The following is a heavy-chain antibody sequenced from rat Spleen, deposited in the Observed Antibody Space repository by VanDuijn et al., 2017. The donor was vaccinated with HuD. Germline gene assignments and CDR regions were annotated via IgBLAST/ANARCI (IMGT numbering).Heavy chain of an antibody. CDR1: GFTFSTSY. D-gene: IGHD1-2*01. Sequence: EVRLVESGGGLVQPGRSLKVSCAASGFTFSTSYMAWVRQAPTKGLEWVASINTGGGNPYYRDSVKGRFTISRDNAKSTLYLQMDSLRSEDTATYYCATHGTMAARSGYYFDYWGQGTLVTVSS. V-gene: IGHV5-25*01. J-gene: IGHJ3*01. CDR2: INTGGGNP. CDR3: ATHGTMAARSGYYFDY.